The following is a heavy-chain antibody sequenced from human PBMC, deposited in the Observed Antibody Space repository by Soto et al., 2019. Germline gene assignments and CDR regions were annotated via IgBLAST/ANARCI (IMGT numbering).Heavy chain of an antibody. CDR1: GFTFSSYS. J-gene: IGHJ6*02. V-gene: IGHV3-21*01. Sequence: PGGSLRLSCAASGFTFSSYSMNWVRQAPGKGLEWVSSISSSSSYIYYADSVKGRFTISRDNAKNSLYLQMNSLRAEDTAVYYCARERRYLNSGDYGMDVWGQGTTVTVSS. D-gene: IGHD3-9*01. CDR3: ARERRYLNSGDYGMDV. CDR2: ISSSSSYI.